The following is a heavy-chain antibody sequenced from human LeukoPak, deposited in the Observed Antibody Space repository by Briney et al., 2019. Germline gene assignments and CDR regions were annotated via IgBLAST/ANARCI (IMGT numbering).Heavy chain of an antibody. Sequence: SETLSLTCTVSGGSISSSSYYWGWIRQPPGKGLKWIGRMYYSGSTYYNPSLKSRVTISVDTSKNQFSLKLSSVTAADTAVYYCARHLDYYDSSGYYSPYFDYWGQGTLVTVSS. CDR2: MYYSGST. CDR1: GGSISSSSYY. CDR3: ARHLDYYDSSGYYSPYFDY. J-gene: IGHJ4*02. V-gene: IGHV4-39*01. D-gene: IGHD3-22*01.